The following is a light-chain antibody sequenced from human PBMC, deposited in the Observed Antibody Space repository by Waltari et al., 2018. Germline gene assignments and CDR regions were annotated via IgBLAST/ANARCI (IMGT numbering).Light chain of an antibody. V-gene: IGLV2-14*03. J-gene: IGLJ3*02. CDR2: DVT. CDR1: SSDVGAYNY. CDR3: SSYTATTTWV. Sequence: QSALAQPASVSGSPGQSITISCTGTSSDVGAYNYVSWYQQLPGKAPKLNIYDVTDRPSGVSNRFSGSKSGNTASLTISGLQADDEADYYCSSYTATTTWVFGGGTKLTVL.